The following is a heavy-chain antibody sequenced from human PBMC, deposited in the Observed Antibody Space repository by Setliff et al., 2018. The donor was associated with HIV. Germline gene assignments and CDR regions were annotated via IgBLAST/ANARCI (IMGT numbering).Heavy chain of an antibody. J-gene: IGHJ4*02. D-gene: IGHD2-15*01. CDR2: IIPIRGIA. V-gene: IGHV1-69*10. CDR3: ARNALDCSGSTCYAGDVYFDY. CDR1: GGTFSSYA. Sequence: SVKVSCKASGGTFSSYAISWVRQAPGQGLEWMGGIIPIRGIANTAQKFQGRVTITADKSTSTVYMDLSSLRSEDTAVYYCARNALDCSGSTCYAGDVYFDYWGQGILVTVSS.